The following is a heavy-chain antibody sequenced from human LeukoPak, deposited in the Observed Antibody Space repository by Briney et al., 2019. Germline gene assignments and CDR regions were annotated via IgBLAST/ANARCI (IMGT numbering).Heavy chain of an antibody. V-gene: IGHV4-4*02. D-gene: IGHD2-15*01. CDR2: IYHSGST. J-gene: IGHJ4*02. CDR3: ARVLVVVAVPYFDY. Sequence: PSGTLSLTCAVSGGSISSSNWWSWVRQPPGKGLEWIGEIYHSGSTYYNPSLKSRVTISVDTSKNQFSLKLSSVTAADTAVYYCARVLVVVAVPYFDYWGQGTLVTVSS. CDR1: GGSISSSNW.